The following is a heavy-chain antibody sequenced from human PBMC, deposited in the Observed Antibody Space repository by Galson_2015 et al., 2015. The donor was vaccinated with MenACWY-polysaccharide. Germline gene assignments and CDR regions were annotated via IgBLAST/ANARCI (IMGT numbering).Heavy chain of an antibody. Sequence: SLRLSCAASGFSFNTYCMHWVRHAPGKGLVWVSHINADRSTTGYADSVKGRFTISRDNAKNTLYLKMNSLRAEYTAVYYCTKAGANDCSGSSCYCNWFDPWGQGTLVIVSA. V-gene: IGHV3-74*01. CDR1: GFSFNTYC. J-gene: IGHJ5*02. CDR2: INADRSTT. CDR3: TKAGANDCSGSSCYCNWFDP. D-gene: IGHD2-15*01.